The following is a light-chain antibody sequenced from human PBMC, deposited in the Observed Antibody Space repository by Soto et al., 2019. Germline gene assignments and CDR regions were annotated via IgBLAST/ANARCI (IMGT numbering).Light chain of an antibody. CDR2: DVN. V-gene: IGLV2-14*03. CDR3: PSLTTRTTMI. CDR1: SSDIGAYNF. J-gene: IGLJ2*01. Sequence: QSVLTQPASVSGSPGQSITISCTGTSSDIGAYNFVSWYQQHPGKAPKLMLYDVNIRPSGVSNRFSGSKSGNTASLTISGLQAEEEAEYYCPSLTTRTTMIFGGGTKVTVL.